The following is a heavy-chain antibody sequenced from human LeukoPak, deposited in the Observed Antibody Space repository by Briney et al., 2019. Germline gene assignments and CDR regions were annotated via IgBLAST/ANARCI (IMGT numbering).Heavy chain of an antibody. CDR2: IYPGDSDT. V-gene: IGHV5-51*01. D-gene: IGHD3-3*01. Sequence: GESLKISCKTSGYSITTYWIDWVRQMPGKGLEWMGIIYPGDSDTTYSPSFQGQVPISVDKSTSTAYLQWISLQASDTAMYYCARHQSGRRYDDLDVWGQERMLTVSS. J-gene: IGHJ3*01. CDR3: ARHQSGRRYDDLDV. CDR1: GYSITTYW.